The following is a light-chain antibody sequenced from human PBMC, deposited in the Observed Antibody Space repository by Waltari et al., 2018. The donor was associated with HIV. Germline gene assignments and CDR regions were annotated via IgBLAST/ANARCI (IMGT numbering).Light chain of an antibody. J-gene: IGLJ7*01. Sequence: QSALTQPASVSGSPGQSITISCTGNRSDVGGYNYVSWYQQHPGKAPKLIIYDVTDRPSGVSNRFSGSKSGNTASLTISGLQAEDEADYYCVSYTSTIPLGAVFGGGTQLTVL. V-gene: IGLV2-14*03. CDR3: VSYTSTIPLGAV. CDR1: RSDVGGYNY. CDR2: DVT.